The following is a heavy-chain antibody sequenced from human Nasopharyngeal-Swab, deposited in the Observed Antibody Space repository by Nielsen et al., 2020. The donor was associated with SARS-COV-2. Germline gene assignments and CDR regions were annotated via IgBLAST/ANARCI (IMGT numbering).Heavy chain of an antibody. D-gene: IGHD2-21*02. CDR1: GFMLGSSG. CDR3: VKGTASLDF. J-gene: IGHJ4*02. V-gene: IGHV3-23*01. CDR2: LNSAGTAT. Sequence: GESLKISCAVSGFMLGSSGMSWVRQAPGKGLEWVSGLNSAGTATYYADSVRGRFTISRDKSQNTLYLQMSSLRAEDTAVYYCVKGTASLDFWGQGTLVTVSS.